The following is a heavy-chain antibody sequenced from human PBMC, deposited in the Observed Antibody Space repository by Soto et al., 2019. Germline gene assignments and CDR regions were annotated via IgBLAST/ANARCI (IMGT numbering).Heavy chain of an antibody. Sequence: GASVKVSCKASGGTFSSYAISWVRQAPGQGLEWMGGIIPIFGTANYAQKFQGRVTITADESTSTAYMELSSLRSEDTAVYYCARDLSLGYCGGDCPGNGMDVWGQGTTVTVSS. D-gene: IGHD2-21*02. CDR2: IIPIFGTA. V-gene: IGHV1-69*13. CDR3: ARDLSLGYCGGDCPGNGMDV. CDR1: GGTFSSYA. J-gene: IGHJ6*02.